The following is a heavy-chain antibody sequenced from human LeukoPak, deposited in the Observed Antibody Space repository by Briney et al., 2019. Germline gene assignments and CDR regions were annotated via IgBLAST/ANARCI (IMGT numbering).Heavy chain of an antibody. D-gene: IGHD2/OR15-2a*01. V-gene: IGHV3-11*01. CDR1: GLRFSDYY. J-gene: IGHJ1*01. CDR3: ATNLIGAGEYFQQ. Sequence: GGSLRLSCAASGLRFSDYYVSWIRQAPGKGLQWVSYISSGGDIMHYADSVKGRFTTSRDDAKNSGYLEMNSLGAEDTAVYYCATNLIGAGEYFQQWGQGTLVTVSS. CDR2: ISSGGDIM.